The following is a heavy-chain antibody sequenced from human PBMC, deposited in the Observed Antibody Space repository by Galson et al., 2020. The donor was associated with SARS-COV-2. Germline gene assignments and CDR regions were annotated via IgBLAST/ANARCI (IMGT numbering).Heavy chain of an antibody. D-gene: IGHD2-2*01. J-gene: IGHJ6*03. CDR3: ARGDIVIVPAANTYYYYMDV. CDR2: INHSGST. Sequence: SETLSLTCAVYGGSFSIYYWSWIRQPPGKGLEWIGEINHSGSTNYNPSLKSRVTISVDTSKNQFSLKLSSVTAADTAVYYCARGDIVIVPAANTYYYYMDVWGKGTTVTVSS. CDR1: GGSFSIYY. V-gene: IGHV4-34*01.